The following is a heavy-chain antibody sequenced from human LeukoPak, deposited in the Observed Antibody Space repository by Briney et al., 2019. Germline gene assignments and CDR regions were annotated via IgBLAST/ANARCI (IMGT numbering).Heavy chain of an antibody. CDR1: GDSIISSSYD. J-gene: IGHJ4*02. V-gene: IGHV4-39*01. CDR3: ARHFDN. CDR2: ISYGGST. Sequence: PSETLSLTCTVSGDSIISSSYDWGWNRQPPGKGLEWIGSISYGGSTDYNPSLKSRVTISVDASKNQFSLRMSSVTAADTAVYYCARHFDNWGQGTLVTVSS.